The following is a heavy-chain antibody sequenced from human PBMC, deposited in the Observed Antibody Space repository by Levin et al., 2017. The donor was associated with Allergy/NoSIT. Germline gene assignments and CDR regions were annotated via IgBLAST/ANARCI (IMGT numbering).Heavy chain of an antibody. Sequence: GGSLRLSCAASGFTFSTYAITWVRQAPGEGLEWVSAISGSGGSTYYADSVKGRFTISRDSSKTTLFLQMNSLRAEDTASYYCATGVRAAAGKYYFDNWGLGTLVTVSS. J-gene: IGHJ4*02. CDR1: GFTFSTYA. D-gene: IGHD6-13*01. CDR3: ATGVRAAAGKYYFDN. CDR2: ISGSGGST. V-gene: IGHV3-23*01.